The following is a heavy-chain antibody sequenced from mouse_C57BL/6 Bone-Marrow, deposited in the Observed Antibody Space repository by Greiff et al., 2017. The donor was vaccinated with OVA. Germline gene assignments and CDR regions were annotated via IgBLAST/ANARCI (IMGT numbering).Heavy chain of an antibody. CDR2: INPGSGGT. CDR1: GYAFTNYL. J-gene: IGHJ3*01. Sequence: VQLQESGAELVRPGTSVKVSCKASGYAFTNYLIEWVKQRPGQGLEWIGVINPGSGGTNYNEKFKGKATLTADKSSSTAYMQLSSLTSEDSAVYVCAGAAWFAYWGQGTLVTVSA. CDR3: AGAAWFAY. V-gene: IGHV1-54*01.